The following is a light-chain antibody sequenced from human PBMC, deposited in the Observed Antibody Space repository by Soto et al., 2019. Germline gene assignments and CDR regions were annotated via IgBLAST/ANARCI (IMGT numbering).Light chain of an antibody. Sequence: VLTQSPGTLSLSPGERATLSCRASQSISSSYLAWYQQKPGQAPRLLIYGASNRATAIPDRFSGSGSGTGFTLTISRLEPEDFAVYYCQQYDDSPGTFGQGTKVDIK. J-gene: IGKJ1*01. CDR2: GAS. CDR1: QSISSSY. CDR3: QQYDDSPGT. V-gene: IGKV3-20*01.